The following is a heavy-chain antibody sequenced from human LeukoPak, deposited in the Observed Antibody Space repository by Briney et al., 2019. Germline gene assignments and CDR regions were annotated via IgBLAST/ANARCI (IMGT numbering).Heavy chain of an antibody. CDR3: AKSWRGVIGLFDY. CDR1: GCTFDDYA. CDR2: ISWDGGST. J-gene: IGHJ4*02. V-gene: IGHV3-43D*03. Sequence: GGSLRLSCAASGCTFDDYAMHWVRQAPGKGLEWVSLISWDGGSTYYADSVKGRFTISRDNSKNSLYLQMNSLRAEDTALYYCAKSWRGVIGLFDYWGQGTLVTVSS. D-gene: IGHD3-10*01.